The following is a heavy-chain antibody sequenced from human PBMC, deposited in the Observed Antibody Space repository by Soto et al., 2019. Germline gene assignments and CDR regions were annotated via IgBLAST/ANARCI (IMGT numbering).Heavy chain of an antibody. Sequence: AGPTLVNPTQTLTLTCTFSGFSLTSNDVGVGWIRQPPGKALEWLALIYWDDDKRYSPSLKSRLTITKDTSKNQVVLRMTNMDPVDTATYYCAHSRYSRSSFDYWGQGTLVTVSS. CDR3: AHSRYSRSSFDY. D-gene: IGHD6-6*01. CDR1: GFSLTSNDVG. J-gene: IGHJ4*02. V-gene: IGHV2-5*02. CDR2: IYWDDDK.